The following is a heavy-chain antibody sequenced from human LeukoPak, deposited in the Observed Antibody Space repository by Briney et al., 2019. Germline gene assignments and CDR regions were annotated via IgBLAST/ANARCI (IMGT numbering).Heavy chain of an antibody. Sequence: SETQSLTCTVSGGSISSGSYYWSWIRQPAGKGLEWIGRIYTSGSTNYNPSLKSRVTISVDTSKNQFSLKLSSVTAADTAVYYCAREGSVGGVIVYFDYWGQGTLVTVSS. J-gene: IGHJ4*02. CDR1: GGSISSGSYY. D-gene: IGHD3-16*02. V-gene: IGHV4-61*02. CDR3: AREGSVGGVIVYFDY. CDR2: IYTSGST.